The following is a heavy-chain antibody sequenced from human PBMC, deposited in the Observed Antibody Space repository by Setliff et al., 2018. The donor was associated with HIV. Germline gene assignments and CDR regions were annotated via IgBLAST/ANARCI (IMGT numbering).Heavy chain of an antibody. D-gene: IGHD6-13*01. CDR2: IIPIFGAA. CDR1: VGTFSNYG. J-gene: IGHJ5*02. CDR3: ARDQPTVYYTSWYDSGEYNWFDP. V-gene: IGHV1-69*13. Sequence: GASVKVSCKAYVGTFSNYGISWVRQAPGQGLEWMGGIIPIFGAANYAQKFQGRVTITADASTSTAYMELSSLSSGDTAVYYCARDQPTVYYTSWYDSGEYNWFDPWGQGTLVTVSS.